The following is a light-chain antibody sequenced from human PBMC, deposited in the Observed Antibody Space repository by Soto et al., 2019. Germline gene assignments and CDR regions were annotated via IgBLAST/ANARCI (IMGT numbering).Light chain of an antibody. J-gene: IGLJ2*01. Sequence: ALTQPASVSGSPGQSITISCTGTNSDVGAYNFVSWYQQYPGKAPKLIIYEVNNRPSGVSTRFSGSKSGNTASLTISGLQAEDEADYHCSSYTSTTTLVFGGGTKVTVL. CDR3: SSYTSTTTLV. V-gene: IGLV2-14*01. CDR1: NSDVGAYNF. CDR2: EVN.